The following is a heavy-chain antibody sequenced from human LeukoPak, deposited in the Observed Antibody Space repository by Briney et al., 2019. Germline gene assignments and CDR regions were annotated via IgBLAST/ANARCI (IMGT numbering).Heavy chain of an antibody. V-gene: IGHV4-59*08. CDR3: ARLQWELYAFDI. J-gene: IGHJ3*02. CDR1: GGSISSYY. CDR2: IFYSGST. D-gene: IGHD1-26*01. Sequence: SETLSLTCTVSGGSISSYYWSWIRQPPGKGLEWIGYIFYSGSTNYNPSLKSRVTISVDTSKNQFSLKLSSVTAADTAVYYCARLQWELYAFDIWGQGTMVTVSS.